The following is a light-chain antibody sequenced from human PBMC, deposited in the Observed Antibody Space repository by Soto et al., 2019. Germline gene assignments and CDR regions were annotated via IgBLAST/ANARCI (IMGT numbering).Light chain of an antibody. J-gene: IGKJ5*01. CDR1: QSISSD. CDR2: DAS. V-gene: IGKV1-33*01. CDR3: QQYSHLIT. Sequence: DIQMTQSPSSLSASVVDRVTIACRASQSISSDLNWYQQKLGKAPKLLIYDASNLETVVPSRFSGSGSGTDFTFTISSLQPEDIATYYCQQYSHLITFGQGTRLEI.